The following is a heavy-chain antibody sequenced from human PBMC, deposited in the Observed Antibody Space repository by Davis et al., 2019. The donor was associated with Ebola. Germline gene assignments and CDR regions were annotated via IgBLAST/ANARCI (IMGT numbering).Heavy chain of an antibody. J-gene: IGHJ6*02. CDR3: EGDRYYYGRDA. CDR1: LYTFTSYA. CDR2: INTNTGNP. Sequence: SVTVSCLASLYTFTSYAMNWLRQAPGQGHAWMGWINTNTGNPTYAQGFTGRFVFSLDTSVSTAYLQISSLKAEDTAVYYCEGDRYYYGRDAWGQGTTVTVSS. V-gene: IGHV7-4-1*02.